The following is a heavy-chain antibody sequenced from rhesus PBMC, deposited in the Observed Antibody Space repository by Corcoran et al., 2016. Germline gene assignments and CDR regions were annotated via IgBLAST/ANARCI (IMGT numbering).Heavy chain of an antibody. J-gene: IGHJ2*01. CDR1: GYTFTYRY. Sequence: EMQLVQSEAEVKKPGASVKISCKASGYTFTYRYLHWLRQTPGKGLEWMGWITPYNGNTNYAQKFQDRATITRDRSMSTAYMELSSLRSEDTAVYYCAGSSDGWYFDIWGPGTPITISS. CDR2: ITPYNGNT. V-gene: IGHV1-69*01. D-gene: IGHD4-29*01. CDR3: AGSSDGWYFDI.